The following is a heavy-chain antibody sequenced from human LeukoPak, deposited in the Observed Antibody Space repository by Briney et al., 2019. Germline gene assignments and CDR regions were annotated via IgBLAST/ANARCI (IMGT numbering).Heavy chain of an antibody. Sequence: PGGSLRLSCAASGFTVSSNYMRWVRQAPGKGREWGSVIYSGGYTDYADAVKGRFTISRDNSKNTLYLQMNSLRAEDTAVYYCASKGGNDWEYFFDYWGQGTLVTVSS. J-gene: IGHJ4*02. D-gene: IGHD1-1*01. V-gene: IGHV3-53*01. CDR2: IYSGGYT. CDR3: ASKGGNDWEYFFDY. CDR1: GFTVSSNY.